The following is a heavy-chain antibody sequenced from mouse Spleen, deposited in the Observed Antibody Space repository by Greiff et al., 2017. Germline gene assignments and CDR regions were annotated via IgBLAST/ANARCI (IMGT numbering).Heavy chain of an antibody. D-gene: IGHD2-4*01. CDR2: INPSNGGT. CDR1: GYTFTSYY. CDR3: TMVYDYHMDY. Sequence: LVESGAELVKPGASVKLSCKASGYTFTSYYMYWVKQRPGQGLEWIGEINPSNGGTNFNEKFKSKATLTVDKSSSTAYMQLSSLTSEDSAVYYCTMVYDYHMDYWGQGTSVTVSS. J-gene: IGHJ4*01. V-gene: IGHV1S81*02.